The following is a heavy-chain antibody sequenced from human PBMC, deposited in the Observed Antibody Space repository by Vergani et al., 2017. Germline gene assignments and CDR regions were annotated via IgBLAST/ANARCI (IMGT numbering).Heavy chain of an antibody. CDR3: ARSRIYYGAGSPDY. D-gene: IGHD3-10*01. CDR2: IYHSGGA. Sequence: QLHLQESGPGLVKPSETLSLTCTVSGGSITSSSYYWGWIRQPPGKGLEWIGNIYHSGGAYHNPSLKGRVTISVDTSKNQFSLEVTSVTAADTAVYYCARSRIYYGAGSPDYWGQGTLVTVSS. V-gene: IGHV4-39*01. CDR1: GGSITSSSYY. J-gene: IGHJ4*02.